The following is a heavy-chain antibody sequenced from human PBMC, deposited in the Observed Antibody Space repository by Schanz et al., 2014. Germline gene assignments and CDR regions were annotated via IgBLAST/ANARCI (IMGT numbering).Heavy chain of an antibody. Sequence: QAQLMESGGGVVQPGTSLILSCSVSGFSLNTYGIHWFRQPAGKGLEWGAVIWNNGVTKYYADSVRGRFTISRDRSQNTLYLRMSSLRAEDTAVYYCAKDPSHGDYDDYFDYWGQGTLXTVSS. CDR1: GFSLNTYG. V-gene: IGHV3-33*03. CDR2: IWNNGVTK. J-gene: IGHJ4*02. D-gene: IGHD3-22*01. CDR3: AKDPSHGDYDDYFDY.